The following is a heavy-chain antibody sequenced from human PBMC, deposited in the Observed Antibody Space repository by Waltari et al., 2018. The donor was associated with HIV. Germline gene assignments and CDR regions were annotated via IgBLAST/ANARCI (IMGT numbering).Heavy chain of an antibody. D-gene: IGHD2-8*01. Sequence: EVQLVQSVAQVKKPGEPLKISCKASGHRLATYRVGWVRQLPGKGLEWMGIIYPGDSDTRYSPSFQGQVTISADKSISTAYLQWSSLQASDTAMYYCTKGMYANEDYFGYWGQGTLVTVSS. CDR3: TKGMYANEDYFGY. CDR1: GHRLATYR. J-gene: IGHJ4*02. V-gene: IGHV5-51*03. CDR2: IYPGDSDT.